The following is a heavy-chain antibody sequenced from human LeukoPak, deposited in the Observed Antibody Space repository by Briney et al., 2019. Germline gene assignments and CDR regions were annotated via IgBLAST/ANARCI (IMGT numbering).Heavy chain of an antibody. V-gene: IGHV4-59*01. J-gene: IGHJ4*02. CDR2: ISYSGTI. CDR3: ARIFGFGGGYFDY. D-gene: IGHD3-10*01. CDR1: GGSINSYY. Sequence: SETLSLTCTVSGGSINSYYWGWIRQAPGKGLEWIGYISYSGTINYNPSLKSRLSMSVDTSKNQFSLKLSSVTAADTAVYFCARIFGFGGGYFDYWGQGTLVTVSS.